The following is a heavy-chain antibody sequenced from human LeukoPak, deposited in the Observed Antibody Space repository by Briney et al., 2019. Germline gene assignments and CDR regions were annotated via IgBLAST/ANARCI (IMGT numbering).Heavy chain of an antibody. D-gene: IGHD2-2*01. V-gene: IGHV1-8*03. CDR1: GYTFTSYD. CDR2: INPNSGNT. J-gene: IGHJ4*02. Sequence: ASVKVSCTASGYTFTSYDITWVREATGRGLEWMGWINPNSGNTRYDEKIMGRVTITRNTSTSTAYMELSPLRSEDTAVYYCARAERQTRKGGYSSSTSRSSSYYFDYWGQGTLVTVSS. CDR3: ARAERQTRKGGYSSSTSRSSSYYFDY.